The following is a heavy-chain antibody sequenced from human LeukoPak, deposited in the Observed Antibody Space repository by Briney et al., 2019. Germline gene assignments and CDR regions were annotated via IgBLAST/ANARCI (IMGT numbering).Heavy chain of an antibody. CDR1: GFTFSSNA. D-gene: IGHD3-16*01. J-gene: IGHJ3*02. CDR2: IKQDGSEK. V-gene: IGHV3-7*01. CDR3: ARARRLGAHDRQVSAFDI. Sequence: TGGTLRLSCAASGFTFSSNAMSWVRQAPGKGLEWVANIKQDGSEKYYVDSVKGRFTISRDNAKNSLYLQMNSLRAEDTAVYYCARARRLGAHDRQVSAFDIWGQGTMVTVSS.